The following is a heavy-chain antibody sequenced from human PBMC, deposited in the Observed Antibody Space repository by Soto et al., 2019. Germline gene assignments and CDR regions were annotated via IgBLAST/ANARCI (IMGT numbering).Heavy chain of an antibody. CDR2: IISNDDK. V-gene: IGHV2-26*01. CDR1: GFSLTDTRMG. CDR3: ARALFYSDSDGYYFEFDY. D-gene: IGHD3-22*01. J-gene: IGHJ4*02. Sequence: SGPTLVNPTETLTLTCSVSGFSLTDTRMGVSWIRQAPGKALEWLAHIISNDDKSYSTSLRSRLTISKDTSKSQVVLRMTNMDPVDTGRYYCARALFYSDSDGYYFEFDYWGPGTLVTVSS.